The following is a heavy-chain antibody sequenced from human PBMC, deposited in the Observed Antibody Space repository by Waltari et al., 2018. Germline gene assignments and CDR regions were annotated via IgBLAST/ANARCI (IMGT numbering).Heavy chain of an antibody. D-gene: IGHD2-21*02. CDR2: INAGNGNT. J-gene: IGHJ4*02. CDR3: ARDSVDYGGNSVDY. Sequence: QVQLVQSGAEVKKPGASVKVSCKASGYTFTSYAMHWVRQAPGQRLEWMGWINAGNGNTKDSQKFQGRVTITRDTSASTAYMELSSLRSEDTAVYYCARDSVDYGGNSVDYWGQGTLVTVSS. V-gene: IGHV1-3*01. CDR1: GYTFTSYA.